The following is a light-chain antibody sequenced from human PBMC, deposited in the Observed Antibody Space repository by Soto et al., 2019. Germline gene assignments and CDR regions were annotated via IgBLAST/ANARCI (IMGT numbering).Light chain of an antibody. V-gene: IGKV1-12*01. Sequence: DIQMTQSPSSVSASVGDRVTITCRASQNIRNWLAWYQQKPGKAPKLLIYTASTLQSGVPSRFSGSGYGTEFTLTISSLQPEDSATYYCQQANTFPLTFGGGTKVEI. CDR1: QNIRNW. CDR2: TAS. CDR3: QQANTFPLT. J-gene: IGKJ4*01.